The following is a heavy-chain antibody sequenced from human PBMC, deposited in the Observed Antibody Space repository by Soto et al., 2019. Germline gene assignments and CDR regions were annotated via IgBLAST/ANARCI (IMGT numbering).Heavy chain of an antibody. Sequence: SETLSLTCTVSGGSISSYHWSWIRQPAGKGLEWIGRIYSSGSTNYNPSLRSRVTMSVDTSKNQFSLKLSSVTAADTAVYYCARARFGEVLLFDYWGQGTLVTVSS. CDR2: IYSSGST. J-gene: IGHJ4*02. CDR1: GGSISSYH. D-gene: IGHD3-10*02. CDR3: ARARFGEVLLFDY. V-gene: IGHV4-4*07.